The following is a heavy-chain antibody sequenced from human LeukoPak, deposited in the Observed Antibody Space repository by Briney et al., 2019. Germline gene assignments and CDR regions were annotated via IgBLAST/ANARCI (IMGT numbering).Heavy chain of an antibody. CDR2: FYYSGST. CDR1: GGSITSSNYD. CDR3: VYYYGSGSVEY. D-gene: IGHD3-10*01. J-gene: IGHJ4*02. Sequence: SETLSLTCTVSGGSITSSNYDWGWIRQPPGKGLEWIGSFYYSGSTNYNPSLKSRFTISVDTSKHQFSLKLSSVTAAGTAVYYCVYYYGSGSVEYWGQGTLVTVSS. V-gene: IGHV4-39*01.